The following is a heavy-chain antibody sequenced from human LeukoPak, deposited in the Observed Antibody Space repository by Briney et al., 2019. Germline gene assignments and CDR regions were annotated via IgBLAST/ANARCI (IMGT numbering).Heavy chain of an antibody. CDR1: GGSISGSSYY. D-gene: IGHD3-22*01. J-gene: IGHJ4*02. CDR3: ARHAYYSDSSGYYYDSSGYYYYFDY. CDR2: IYYSGST. Sequence: PSETLSLTCTVSGGSISGSSYYWGWIRQPPGKGLEWIGSIYYSGSTYYNPSLKSRVTISVDTSKNQFSLRLSSVTAADTAVYYCARHAYYSDSSGYYYDSSGYYYYFDYWGQGTLVTVSS. V-gene: IGHV4-39*01.